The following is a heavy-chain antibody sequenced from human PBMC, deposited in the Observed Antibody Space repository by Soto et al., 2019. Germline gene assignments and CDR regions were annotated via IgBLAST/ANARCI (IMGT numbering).Heavy chain of an antibody. D-gene: IGHD3-22*01. V-gene: IGHV4-39*01. CDR3: ARHALYSYDSSGYFDY. J-gene: IGHJ4*02. CDR1: GGSISSSSYY. Sequence: SETLSLTCTVSGGSISSSSYYWGWIRQPPGKGLEWIGSIYYSGSTYYNPSLKSRVTISVDTSKNQFSLKLSSVTAADTAVYYCARHALYSYDSSGYFDYWGQGTLVTVSS. CDR2: IYYSGST.